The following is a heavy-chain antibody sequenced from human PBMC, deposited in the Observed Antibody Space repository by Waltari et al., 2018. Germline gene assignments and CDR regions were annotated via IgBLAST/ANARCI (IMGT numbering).Heavy chain of an antibody. CDR1: GFSLSTSGVG. D-gene: IGHD6-6*01. CDR3: ALLFEYSSSYAFDI. CDR2: IYWNDDK. J-gene: IGHJ3*02. V-gene: IGHV2-5*01. Sequence: QITLKESGPTLVKPTQTLTLTCTFSGFSLSTSGVGVGWIRQPPGKALEWLALIYWNDDKRYSPSLKSRLTITKDTSKNQVVLTMTNMDPVDTATYYCALLFEYSSSYAFDIWGQGTMVTVSS.